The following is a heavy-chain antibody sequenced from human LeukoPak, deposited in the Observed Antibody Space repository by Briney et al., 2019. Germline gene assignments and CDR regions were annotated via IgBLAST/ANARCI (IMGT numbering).Heavy chain of an antibody. J-gene: IGHJ4*02. D-gene: IGHD2-8*01. CDR3: AKDLGGRVYGPPDY. V-gene: IGHV3-23*01. CDR2: ISGSGGST. Sequence: GGSLRLSCAASGFTFSSYAMSWVRQAPGKGLDWVSAISGSGGSTYYADSVKGRFTISRDNSKNTLYLQMNSLRAEDTAVYYCAKDLGGRVYGPPDYWGQGTLVTVSS. CDR1: GFTFSSYA.